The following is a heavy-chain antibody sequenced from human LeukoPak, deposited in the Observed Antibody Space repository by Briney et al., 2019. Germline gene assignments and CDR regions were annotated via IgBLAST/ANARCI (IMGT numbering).Heavy chain of an antibody. D-gene: IGHD2-21*01. CDR3: ARVAPGHDIGRGYFDY. CDR1: GFTFSVYS. CDR2: ITSNSGTI. Sequence: GGSLRLSCAASGFTFSVYSMNWVRQAPGKGLEWISYITSNSGTIYYTDSVKGRFTISRDNAKNSLYLQMNSLRAEDTAVYYCARVAPGHDIGRGYFDYWGQGTLVTVSS. J-gene: IGHJ4*02. V-gene: IGHV3-48*01.